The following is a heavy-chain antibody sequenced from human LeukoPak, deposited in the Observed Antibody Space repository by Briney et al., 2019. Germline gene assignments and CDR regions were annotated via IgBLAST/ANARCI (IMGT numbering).Heavy chain of an antibody. Sequence: ASVKVSCKASGYTFTSYAMHWVRQAPGQRLEWMGWINAGNGNTKYSQKFQGRVTITRDTSASTAYMELSSLRSEDTAVYYCAVAVAGLYYYYGMDVWGQGTTVTVSS. D-gene: IGHD6-19*01. CDR2: INAGNGNT. J-gene: IGHJ6*02. CDR1: GYTFTSYA. CDR3: AVAVAGLYYYYGMDV. V-gene: IGHV1-3*01.